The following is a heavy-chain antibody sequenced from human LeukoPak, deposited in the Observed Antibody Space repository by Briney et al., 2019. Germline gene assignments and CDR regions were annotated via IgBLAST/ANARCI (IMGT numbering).Heavy chain of an antibody. V-gene: IGHV4-39*01. D-gene: IGHD3-9*01. J-gene: IGHJ4*02. CDR3: ARSHDFDWLTDY. Sequence: ASETLSLTCTVSGGSISSCGYYWGWIRQPPGKGLEWIASMSYTGTTYYNPSLKSRVTISVDTSKNQFSLKLSSVTAADTGVYYCARSHDFDWLTDYWGQGTLVTVSS. CDR2: MSYTGTT. CDR1: GGSISSCGYY.